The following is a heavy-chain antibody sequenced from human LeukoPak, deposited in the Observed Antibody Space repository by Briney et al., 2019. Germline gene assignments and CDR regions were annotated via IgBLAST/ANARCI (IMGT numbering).Heavy chain of an antibody. CDR2: IYSGGYT. V-gene: IGHV3-53*05. Sequence: PGGSLRLSCAASGFTVSSNYMSWVRQAPGKGLEWVSVIYSGGYTYYADSVKGRFTISRDNSKNTLYLQMNSLRAEDTAVYYCAKCLEIVVVFSSGVDVWGKGTTVTVSS. J-gene: IGHJ6*04. CDR3: AKCLEIVVVFSSGVDV. CDR1: GFTVSSNY. D-gene: IGHD2-15*01.